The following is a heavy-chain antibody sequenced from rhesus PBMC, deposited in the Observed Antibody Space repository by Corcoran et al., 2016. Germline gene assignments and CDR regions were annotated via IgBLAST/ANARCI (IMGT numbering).Heavy chain of an antibody. Sequence: QVKLQQWGDGLVKPSETLSLTCAVYGGSISDYYWSWIRQPPGRGLEWIGNIDGYTTSTNYNPSLKNRITISKDTSKNQFSLKLSFVTAADTAVYYCARDTVGTTKDRFDVWGPGVLVTVSS. CDR3: ARDTVGTTKDRFDV. V-gene: IGHV4-73*01. CDR2: IDGYTTST. D-gene: IGHD1-44*01. J-gene: IGHJ5-1*01. CDR1: GGSISDYY.